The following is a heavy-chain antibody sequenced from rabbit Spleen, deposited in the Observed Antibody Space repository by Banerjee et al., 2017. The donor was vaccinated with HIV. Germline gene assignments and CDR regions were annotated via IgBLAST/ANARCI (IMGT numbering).Heavy chain of an antibody. CDR3: ARYSDNTIYSL. D-gene: IGHD2-1*01. Sequence: QEQLEESGGGLVKPEGSLTLTCKASGVSFSDKDVMCWVRQAPGKGLEWIACIWTGDGTIYYATWAKGRFTISKTSSTTVTLQMTRLTAADTATYFCARYSDNTIYSLWGPGTLVTVS. CDR2: IWTGDGTI. CDR1: GVSFSDKDV. V-gene: IGHV1S45*01. J-gene: IGHJ4*01.